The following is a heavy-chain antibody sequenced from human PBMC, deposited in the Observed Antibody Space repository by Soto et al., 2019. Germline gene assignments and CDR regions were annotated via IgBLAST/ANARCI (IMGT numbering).Heavy chain of an antibody. CDR2: ISTLNGNT. V-gene: IGHV1-18*01. CDR1: GYDYVTYA. D-gene: IGHD5-18*01. Sequence: QAQLVQSGAEVKKPGASVNVSCKASGYDYVTYAITWVRQRPGQGPEWMGCISTLNGNTNYAQNFQGRVTMTTDTSTRIVHLELRSLRSDDTAVYYCARRVQVWLPDYYGMDVWSQGTTVTVSS. J-gene: IGHJ6*02. CDR3: ARRVQVWLPDYYGMDV.